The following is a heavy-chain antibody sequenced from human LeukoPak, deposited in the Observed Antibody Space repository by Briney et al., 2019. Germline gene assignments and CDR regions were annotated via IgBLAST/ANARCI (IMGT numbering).Heavy chain of an antibody. V-gene: IGHV4-59*08. CDR3: ARFSPLAARDAFDI. CDR1: GGSISSYY. J-gene: IGHJ3*02. Sequence: SSETLSLTCTVSGGSISSYYWSWIRQPPGKGLEWIGYIYYSGSTNYNPSLKSRVTISVDTSKNQFSLKLSSVTAADTAVYYCARFSPLAARDAFDIWGQGTMVTVSS. CDR2: IYYSGST. D-gene: IGHD6-6*01.